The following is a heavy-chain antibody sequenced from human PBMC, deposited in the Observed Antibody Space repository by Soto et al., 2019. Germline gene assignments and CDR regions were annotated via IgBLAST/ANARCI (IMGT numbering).Heavy chain of an antibody. CDR1: HFSFRTSW. CDR3: TRVARGHWVDH. Sequence: GGSLRLSCAASHFSFRTSWRNWIRQAPGKGLEWVANRNLEGSAKYYVDSLKGRLTITRDNDKNSLDLQMNSLRAEDTALSFFTRVARGHWVDHCGHGSVVTVS. CDR2: RNLEGSAK. D-gene: IGHD3-10*01. J-gene: IGHJ4*01. V-gene: IGHV3-7*01.